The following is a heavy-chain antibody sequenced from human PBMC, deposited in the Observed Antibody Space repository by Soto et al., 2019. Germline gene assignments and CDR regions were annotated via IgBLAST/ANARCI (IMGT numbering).Heavy chain of an antibody. CDR3: ARDRFDDSSGYYSLRLAKIKKNWFDP. Sequence: PSETLSLTCTVSGGSISSGGYYWSWIRQHPGKGLEWIGYIYYSGSTYYNPSLKSRVTISVDTSKNQFSLKLSSVTAADTAVYYCARDRFDDSSGYYSLRLAKIKKNWFDPWGQGTLVTVSS. CDR1: GGSISSGGYY. CDR2: IYYSGST. V-gene: IGHV4-30-4*08. D-gene: IGHD3-22*01. J-gene: IGHJ5*02.